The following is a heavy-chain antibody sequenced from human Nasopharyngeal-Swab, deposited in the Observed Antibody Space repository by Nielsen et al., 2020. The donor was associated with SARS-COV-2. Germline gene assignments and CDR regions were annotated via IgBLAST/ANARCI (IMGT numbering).Heavy chain of an antibody. CDR3: AREPFGVGATDAFDI. J-gene: IGHJ3*02. CDR1: GFTLSDFG. D-gene: IGHD3-3*01. V-gene: IGHV3-30*03. CDR2: ISYDGSNK. Sequence: GESLKISCAASGFTLSDFGMHWVRQAPGKGLEWVAVISYDGSNKYYADSVKGRFTISRDNSKNTLYLQMNSLRAEDTAVYYCAREPFGVGATDAFDIWGQGTMVTVSS.